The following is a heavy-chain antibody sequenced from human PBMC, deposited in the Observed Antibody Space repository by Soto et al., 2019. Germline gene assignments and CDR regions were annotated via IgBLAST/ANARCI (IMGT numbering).Heavy chain of an antibody. V-gene: IGHV1-69*01. D-gene: IGHD3-16*01. Sequence: QVQLVQSGPEVKKTGTSVKVSCKASGGTFSSRAISWVPQAPGQGLEWMGGIIPVFGRVNYAEKFQDRVTITADESTGTVYMELSSLRSEDMALYYCANSRGGTFLGYHGMDIWGQGTTVSVSS. J-gene: IGHJ6*02. CDR3: ANSRGGTFLGYHGMDI. CDR2: IIPVFGRV. CDR1: GGTFSSRA.